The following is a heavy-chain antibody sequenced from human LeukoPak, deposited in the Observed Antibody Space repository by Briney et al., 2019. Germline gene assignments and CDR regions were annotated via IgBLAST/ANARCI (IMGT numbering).Heavy chain of an antibody. V-gene: IGHV3-74*01. CDR1: GFTFSSYW. Sequence: GGSLRLSCAASGFTFSSYWMHWVRQVPGKGLVWVSRINSGGSSRGYADSVKGRFTISRDNAKSTLYLQMNSLRAEDTAVYYCARGSLRYFDVWGQGTLVTVSS. CDR2: INSGGSSR. J-gene: IGHJ4*02. D-gene: IGHD3-9*01. CDR3: ARGSLRYFDV.